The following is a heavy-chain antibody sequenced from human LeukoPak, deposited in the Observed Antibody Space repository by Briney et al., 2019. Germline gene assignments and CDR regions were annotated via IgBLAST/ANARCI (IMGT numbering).Heavy chain of an antibody. V-gene: IGHV3-53*01. Sequence: AGGSLRLSCAASGFTVSSNYMSWVCQAPGKRLEWVSVIYIGGSTYYADSVKGRFTISRDISKNTLYLQLNSLRAEDTAMYYCARDVGDEGNYWGQGTLVTVSS. D-gene: IGHD3-16*01. CDR1: GFTVSSNY. J-gene: IGHJ4*02. CDR3: ARDVGDEGNY. CDR2: IYIGGST.